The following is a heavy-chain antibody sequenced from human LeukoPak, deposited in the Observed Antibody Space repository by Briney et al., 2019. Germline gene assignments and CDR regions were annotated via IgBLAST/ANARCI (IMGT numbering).Heavy chain of an antibody. D-gene: IGHD3-22*01. V-gene: IGHV4-34*01. CDR1: GGSFSGYY. CDR3: ARVWYYYDSSGYYAIFDY. J-gene: IGHJ4*02. Sequence: PSETLSLTCAVYGGSFSGYYWSWIRQPPGKGLEWIGEINHSGSTNYNPSLKSRVTISVDKSKNQFSLKLSSVTAADTAVYYCARVWYYYDSSGYYAIFDYWGQGTLVTASS. CDR2: INHSGST.